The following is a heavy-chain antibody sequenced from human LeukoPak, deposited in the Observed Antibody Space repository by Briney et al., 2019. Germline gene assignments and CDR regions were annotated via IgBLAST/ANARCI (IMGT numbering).Heavy chain of an antibody. CDR1: GFTFSSSA. CDR2: ISYDGSNK. V-gene: IGHV3-30-3*01. D-gene: IGHD6-19*01. Sequence: GGSLRLSCAASGFTFSSSAMHWVRQAPDKGLEWVAVISYDGSNKYYADSVKGRFTIPRGNSKNTLYLQMNSLRADDTAVYYCARDRDSSGWYEGFDYWGQGTLVTVSS. J-gene: IGHJ4*02. CDR3: ARDRDSSGWYEGFDY.